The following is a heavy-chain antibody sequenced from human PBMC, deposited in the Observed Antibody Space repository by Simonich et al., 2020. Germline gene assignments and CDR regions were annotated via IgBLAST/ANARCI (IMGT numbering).Heavy chain of an antibody. CDR3: ARGRNDFDY. CDR2: MNWKGVRT. J-gene: IGHJ4*02. V-gene: IGHV3-20*01. D-gene: IGHD1-1*01. CDR1: GFTFDDYG. Sequence: EVQLVESGGGVVRPGGSLRLSCAASGFTFDDYGMSWVRQAPGTGLEGVFDMNWKGVRTGYADSGKGRFTISRDNAKNSLYLQMNSLRAEDTALYHCARGRNDFDYWGQGTLVTVSS.